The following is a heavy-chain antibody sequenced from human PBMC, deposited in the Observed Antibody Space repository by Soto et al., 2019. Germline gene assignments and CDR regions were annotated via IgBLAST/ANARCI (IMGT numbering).Heavy chain of an antibody. V-gene: IGHV5-51*01. D-gene: IGHD3-22*01. CDR3: ARVADPYSFGYGGMDV. J-gene: IGHJ6*02. CDR1: GYSFSNYW. Sequence: PGESLKISCNASGYSFSNYWIGWVRQMPGKGLEWLGLIYAGDSDTKYSPSIQGQVTFSADRSTSTAYLQWSSLKASDTAMYYCARVADPYSFGYGGMDVWGQGTTVTVSS. CDR2: IYAGDSDT.